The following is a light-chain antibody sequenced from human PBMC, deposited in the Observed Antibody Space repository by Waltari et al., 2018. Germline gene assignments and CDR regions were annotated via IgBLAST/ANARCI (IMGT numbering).Light chain of an antibody. CDR3: QEYYTPPPV. J-gene: IGKJ5*01. V-gene: IGKV4-1*01. CDR2: WAS. Sequence: DIVMTQSPVSLAVFRGERATINCKSNQRFLYRSNNKHLLAWYQQKPEQPPKLLIYWASTRESIVPDRFSGGGSGTDFTLTITSLQAEDVALYHCQEYYTPPPVFGQGTRLEIK. CDR1: QRFLYRSNNKHL.